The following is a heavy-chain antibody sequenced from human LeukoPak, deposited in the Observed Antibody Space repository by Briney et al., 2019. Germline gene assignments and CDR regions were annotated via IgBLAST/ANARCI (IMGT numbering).Heavy chain of an antibody. D-gene: IGHD3-22*01. Sequence: NPSETLSLTCAVYGGSFSGYYWSWIRQPPGKGLEWIRDINHSGSTNYNPSLKSRVTISVDTSKNQFSLKLSSVTAADTAVYYCASAMIGVPDDAFDTWGQGTMVTVSS. CDR2: INHSGST. CDR1: GGSFSGYY. CDR3: ASAMIGVPDDAFDT. V-gene: IGHV4-34*01. J-gene: IGHJ3*02.